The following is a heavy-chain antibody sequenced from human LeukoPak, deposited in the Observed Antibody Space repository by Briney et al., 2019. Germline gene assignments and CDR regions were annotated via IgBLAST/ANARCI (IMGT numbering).Heavy chain of an antibody. CDR1: GFIFSSYG. D-gene: IGHD3-22*01. Sequence: PGGSLRLSCAASGFIFSSYGMHWVRQAPGKGLEWVAVIWYDGTSKYYADSVKGRFTISRDNSKNTLYLQMNSLRAEDTAVYYCAREDDSSGSLDYWGQGTLVTVSS. J-gene: IGHJ4*02. V-gene: IGHV3-33*01. CDR3: AREDDSSGSLDY. CDR2: IWYDGTSK.